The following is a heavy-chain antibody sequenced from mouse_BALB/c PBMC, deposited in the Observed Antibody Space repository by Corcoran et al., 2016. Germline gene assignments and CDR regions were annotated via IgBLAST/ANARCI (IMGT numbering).Heavy chain of an antibody. V-gene: IGHV9-1*02. CDR3: ARGYRYDVDY. J-gene: IGHJ2*01. CDR1: GYTFTNYG. Sequence: QIQLVQSGPELKKPGETVKISCKASGYTFTNYGMNWVKQVQGKGLKWMGWINTYTGEPTYTDDFKGRFAFSLETSARTAYLQINNLKNEDMATYFCARGYRYDVDYWGQGTTLTVSS. D-gene: IGHD2-14*01. CDR2: INTYTGEP.